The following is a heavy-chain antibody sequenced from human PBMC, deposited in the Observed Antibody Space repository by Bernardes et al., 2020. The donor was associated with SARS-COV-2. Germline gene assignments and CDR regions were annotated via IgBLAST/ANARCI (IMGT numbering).Heavy chain of an antibody. V-gene: IGHV3-74*01. Sequence: GLGWRPLIKKKGSSTYYADSVKGRFTISRDNAKNTLYLQMNTLRAEDTAVYYCTRGWSSGYGLFDYWGQGTLV. D-gene: IGHD3-22*01. CDR3: TRGWSSGYGLFDY. CDR2: IKKKGSST. J-gene: IGHJ4*02.